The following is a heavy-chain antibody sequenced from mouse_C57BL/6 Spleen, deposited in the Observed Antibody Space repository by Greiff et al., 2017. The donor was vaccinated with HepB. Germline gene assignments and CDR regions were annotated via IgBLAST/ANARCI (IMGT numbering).Heavy chain of an antibody. V-gene: IGHV6-3*01. J-gene: IGHJ3*01. CDR3: TGEGLRRAWFAY. D-gene: IGHD2-4*01. CDR2: IRLKSDNYAT. Sequence: EVQLQESGGGLVQPGGSMKLSCVASGFTFSNYWMNWVRQSPEKGLEWVAQIRLKSDNYATHYAESVKGRFTISRDDSKSSVYLQMNNLRAEDTGIYYCTGEGLRRAWFAYWGQGTLVTVSA. CDR1: GFTFSNYW.